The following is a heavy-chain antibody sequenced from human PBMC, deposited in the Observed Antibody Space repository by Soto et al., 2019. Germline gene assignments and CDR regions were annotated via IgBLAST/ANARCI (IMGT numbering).Heavy chain of an antibody. CDR2: IIPIFGTA. Sequence: ASVKVSCKASGGTFSNYAINWVRQAPGQGLEWMGWIIPIFGTANYAQKFQGRVTITADESTSTAYLDLSSLRSEDTAVYYCARPVEMATISRSYLFYWGQGTLVTVSS. CDR3: ARPVEMATISRSYLFY. J-gene: IGHJ4*02. V-gene: IGHV1-69*13. CDR1: GGTFSNYA. D-gene: IGHD5-12*01.